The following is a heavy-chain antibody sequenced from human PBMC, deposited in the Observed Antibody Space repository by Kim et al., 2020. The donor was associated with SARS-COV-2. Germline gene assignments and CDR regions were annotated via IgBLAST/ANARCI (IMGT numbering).Heavy chain of an antibody. CDR1: GGTFSSYA. J-gene: IGHJ3*02. D-gene: IGHD2-21*01. CDR3: AGDPQYCGGECPNDAFDI. CDR2: IIPIFGTA. Sequence: SVKVSCKASGGTFSSYAISWVRQAPGQGLEWMGGIIPIFGTANYAQKFQGRVTITADESTSTAYMELSSLRSEDTAVYYCAGDPQYCGGECPNDAFDIWGQGTMVTVSS. V-gene: IGHV1-69*13.